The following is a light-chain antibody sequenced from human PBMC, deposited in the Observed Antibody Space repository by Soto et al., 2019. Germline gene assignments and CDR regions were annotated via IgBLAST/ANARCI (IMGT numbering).Light chain of an antibody. Sequence: EILLTPSPAPPSLSPGERATLSCRASQSVRSNLAWYQQKPGQAPRLLIYGVSTRATGIPGRFGGSGSGTEFTLTISSLQSEDFAVYCCQQYNSWPPTFGQGTKVDIK. CDR3: QQYNSWPPT. CDR1: QSVRSN. CDR2: GVS. V-gene: IGKV3-15*01. J-gene: IGKJ1*01.